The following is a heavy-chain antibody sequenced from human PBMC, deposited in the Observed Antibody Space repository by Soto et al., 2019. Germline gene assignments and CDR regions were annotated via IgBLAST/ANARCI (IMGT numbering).Heavy chain of an antibody. CDR2: IKQDGSEK. V-gene: IGHV3-7*01. CDR3: ASSMGGYCSGGSCYSFFDYYYYMDV. Sequence: GESLKISCAASGFTFSSYWMSWVRQAPGKGLEWVANIKQDGSEKYYVDSVKGRFTISRDNAKNSLYLQMNSLRAEDTAVYYCASSMGGYCSGGSCYSFFDYYYYMDVWGKGTTVTVSS. D-gene: IGHD2-15*01. CDR1: GFTFSSYW. J-gene: IGHJ6*03.